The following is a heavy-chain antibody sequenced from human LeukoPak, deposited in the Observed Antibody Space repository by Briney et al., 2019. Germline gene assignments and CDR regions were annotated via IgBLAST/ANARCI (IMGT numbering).Heavy chain of an antibody. Sequence: SETLSLTCTVSGGSISSYYWSWIRQPPGKGLEWNGYIYYSGSTNYNPSLTRRVTISVDTSKNQCSLKLSSVTAADTAVYYCARGGGGYPPYLWGQGTLVTVSS. CDR2: IYYSGST. J-gene: IGHJ5*02. D-gene: IGHD2-21*01. V-gene: IGHV4-59*01. CDR1: GGSISSYY. CDR3: ARGGGGYPPYL.